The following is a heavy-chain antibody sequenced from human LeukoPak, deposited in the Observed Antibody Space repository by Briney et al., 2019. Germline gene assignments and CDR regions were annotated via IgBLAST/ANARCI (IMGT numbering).Heavy chain of an antibody. J-gene: IGHJ4*02. CDR2: INHSGST. D-gene: IGHD6-19*01. V-gene: IGHV4-34*01. Sequence: PSETLSLTCAVYGGSFSGYYWSWIRQPPGKGLEWIGEINHSGSTNYNLSLKSRVTISVDTSKNQFSLKLSSVTAADTAVYYCARMRSGWLTQWGQGTLVTVSS. CDR3: ARMRSGWLTQ. CDR1: GGSFSGYY.